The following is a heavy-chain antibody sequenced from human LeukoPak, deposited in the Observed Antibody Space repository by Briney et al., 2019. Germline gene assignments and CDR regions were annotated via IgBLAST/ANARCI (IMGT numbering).Heavy chain of an antibody. CDR2: IYHSGST. V-gene: IGHV4-4*02. J-gene: IGHJ4*02. D-gene: IGHD4-17*01. CDR1: GGSISSSNW. Sequence: PSGTLSLTCAVSGGSISSSNWWSWVRQSPGKGLEWIGEIYHSGSTNYNPSLKSRVTISLDMSKNQFSLKLSSVTAADTAVYYCGAGDYYYFDYWGQGTLVTVSS. CDR3: GAGDYYYFDY.